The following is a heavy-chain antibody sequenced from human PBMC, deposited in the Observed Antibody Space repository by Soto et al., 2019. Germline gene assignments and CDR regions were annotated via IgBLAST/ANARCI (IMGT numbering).Heavy chain of an antibody. D-gene: IGHD3-22*01. CDR2: LGIGSSTK. CDR3: ARDQLYYNDISGRTLNAFDG. J-gene: IGHJ3*01. Sequence: PGGALGPSCAASGFTFRDYGQNLGRPAPGEGVGGVSYLGIGSSTKYYADSVKGRFTISRDNAKNSLYLQMNSLRAEDTAVYYCARDQLYYNDISGRTLNAFDGWGQGTMVTVSS. V-gene: IGHV3-48*01. CDR1: GFTFRDYG.